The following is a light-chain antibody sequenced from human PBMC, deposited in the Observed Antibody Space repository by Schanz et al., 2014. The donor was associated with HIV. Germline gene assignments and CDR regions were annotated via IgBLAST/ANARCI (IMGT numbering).Light chain of an antibody. CDR2: EVT. CDR1: SGDVGSYNY. V-gene: IGLV2-14*01. CDR3: NSYTSSSTWV. J-gene: IGLJ3*02. Sequence: QSALTQPASVSGSPGQSISISCTGTSGDVGSYNYVSWYQQHPGKAPKLMIYEVTKRPSGVSNRFSGSKSGNTASLTISGRQAEDEADYYCNSYTSSSTWVFGGGTKLTVL.